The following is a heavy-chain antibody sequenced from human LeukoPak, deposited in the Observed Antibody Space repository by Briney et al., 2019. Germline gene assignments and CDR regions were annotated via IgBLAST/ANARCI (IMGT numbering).Heavy chain of an antibody. Sequence: GGSLRLSCAASGFTFSSCAMSWVRQAPGKGLEWVSAISGSGGSTYYADSVKGRFTISRDNSKNTLYLQMNSLRAEDTAVYYCAKRSVAAAGTRFFLDYWGQGTLVTVSS. CDR3: AKRSVAAAGTRFFLDY. J-gene: IGHJ4*02. CDR1: GFTFSSCA. V-gene: IGHV3-23*01. CDR2: ISGSGGST. D-gene: IGHD6-13*01.